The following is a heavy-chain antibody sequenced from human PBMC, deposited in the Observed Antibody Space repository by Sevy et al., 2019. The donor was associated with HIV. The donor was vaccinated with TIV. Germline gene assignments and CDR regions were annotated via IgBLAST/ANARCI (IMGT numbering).Heavy chain of an antibody. CDR2: ISCGSTYT. D-gene: IGHD1-7*01. Sequence: GGSLRLSCAASGFTLSDYCMSWIRQAPGKGLEWVSDISCGSTYTKYADSVKGRFTISRDNAKNSLYLQMNSLRVEDTAIYYCARDRRNYAGQYFDYWGQGSLVTVSS. V-gene: IGHV3-11*06. CDR3: ARDRRNYAGQYFDY. J-gene: IGHJ4*02. CDR1: GFTLSDYC.